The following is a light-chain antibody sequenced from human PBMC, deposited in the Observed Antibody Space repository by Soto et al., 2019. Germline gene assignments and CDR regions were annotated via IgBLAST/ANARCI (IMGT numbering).Light chain of an antibody. CDR1: SSDVGSYNL. CDR3: CSYAGSRNLV. Sequence: QSALTQPACVSGSPGQSSTISYTGTSSDVGSYNLVSWYQQHPGKAPKLMIYEGNKRPSGVSNRFSGSKSGNTASLTISGLQAEDESDYYCCSYAGSRNLVFGGGTKLTVL. J-gene: IGLJ2*01. CDR2: EGN. V-gene: IGLV2-23*01.